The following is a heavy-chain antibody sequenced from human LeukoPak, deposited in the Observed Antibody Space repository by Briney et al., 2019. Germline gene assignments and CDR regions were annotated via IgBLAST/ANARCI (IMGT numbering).Heavy chain of an antibody. V-gene: IGHV3-30*03. CDR1: GFTFSSYG. J-gene: IGHJ4*02. CDR3: ATDYYYDSSGYRSLPYYFDY. D-gene: IGHD3-22*01. CDR2: ISYDGSNK. Sequence: GGSLRLSCAASGFTFSSYGMHWVRQAPGKGLEWVAVISYDGSNKYYADSVKGRFTISRDNSKNTLYLQMNSLRAEDTAVYYCATDYYYDSSGYRSLPYYFDYWGQGTLVTVSS.